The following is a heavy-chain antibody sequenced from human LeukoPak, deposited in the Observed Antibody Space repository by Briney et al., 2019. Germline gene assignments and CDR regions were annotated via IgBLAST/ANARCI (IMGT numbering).Heavy chain of an antibody. Sequence: PGGSLRLSCAASGFTFSSYAMSWVRQAPGKGLEWVSAISGSGGSTYYADSVRGRFTISRDNSKNTLYLQMNSLRAEDTALYYCAKDQRFSLRTPTWDVWGKGTTVTVSS. V-gene: IGHV3-23*01. CDR1: GFTFSSYA. J-gene: IGHJ6*04. CDR2: ISGSGGST. D-gene: IGHD5/OR15-5a*01. CDR3: AKDQRFSLRTPTWDV.